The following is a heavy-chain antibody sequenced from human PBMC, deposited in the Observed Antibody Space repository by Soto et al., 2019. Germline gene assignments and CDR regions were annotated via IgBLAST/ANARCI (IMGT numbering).Heavy chain of an antibody. J-gene: IGHJ5*02. Sequence: GGSLRLSCAASGFTFSSYGMHWVRQAPGKGLEWVAVIWYDGSNKYYADSVKGRFTISRDNSKNTLYLQMNSLRAEDTAVYYWARIRVMLVVPVDHRPRYKTCFNPGGQGPLSPSPQ. CDR2: IWYDGSNK. V-gene: IGHV3-33*01. D-gene: IGHD2-2*01. CDR1: GFTFSSYG. CDR3: ARIRVMLVVPVDHRPRYKTCFNP.